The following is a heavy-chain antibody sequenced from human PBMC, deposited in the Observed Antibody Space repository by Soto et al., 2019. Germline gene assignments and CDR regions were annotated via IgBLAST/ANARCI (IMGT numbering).Heavy chain of an antibody. V-gene: IGHV3-23*01. D-gene: IGHD3-22*01. CDR1: GFTFSSYA. Sequence: LRLSCAASGFTFSSYAMSWVRQAPGKGLEWVSAISGSGGSTYYADSVKGRFTISRDNSKNTLYLQMNSLRAEDTAVYYCAKINYYDSSGSMTGWGQGTLVTVSS. CDR2: ISGSGGST. J-gene: IGHJ4*02. CDR3: AKINYYDSSGSMTG.